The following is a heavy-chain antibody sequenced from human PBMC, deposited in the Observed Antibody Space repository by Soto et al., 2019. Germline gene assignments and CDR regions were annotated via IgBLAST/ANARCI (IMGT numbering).Heavy chain of an antibody. V-gene: IGHV4-34*01. CDR1: GGSFSDSY. J-gene: IGHJ4*02. Sequence: QVQLQQWGAGLLKPSETLSLTCAVYGGSFSDSYWSWIRQPPGKGLEWIGDINHSGNSNYSPSLKSRVTRSVDTAKNHFSLKLNSVTAADSAVYYCAKNFDYWGQGTLVTVSS. CDR2: INHSGNS. CDR3: AKNFDY.